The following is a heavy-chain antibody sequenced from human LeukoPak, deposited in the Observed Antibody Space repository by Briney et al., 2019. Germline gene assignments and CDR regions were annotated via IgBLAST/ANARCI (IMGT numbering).Heavy chain of an antibody. CDR2: IYYSGST. CDR3: ARLANWGWVDY. J-gene: IGHJ4*02. D-gene: IGHD7-27*01. V-gene: IGHV4-59*05. Sequence: SETLSLTCTVSGGSISSYYWSWIRQPPGKGLEWIGSIYYSGSTYYNPSLKSRVTISVDTSKNQFSLKLSSVTAADTAVYYCARLANWGWVDYWGQGTLVTVSS. CDR1: GGSISSYY.